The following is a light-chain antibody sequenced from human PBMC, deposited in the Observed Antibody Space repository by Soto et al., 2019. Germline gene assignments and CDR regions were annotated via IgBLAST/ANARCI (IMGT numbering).Light chain of an antibody. Sequence: EIVMTQSPATLSVSPGEGATLSCRASQGIGSTLAWYQQKPGQTPRLLIYGASTRAPGVPARFSGSASGTKLTLTISSLQSEDFAVYYCKHYANEPLTFGGGTKVESK. J-gene: IGKJ4*01. CDR3: KHYANEPLT. CDR2: GAS. CDR1: QGIGST. V-gene: IGKV3-15*01.